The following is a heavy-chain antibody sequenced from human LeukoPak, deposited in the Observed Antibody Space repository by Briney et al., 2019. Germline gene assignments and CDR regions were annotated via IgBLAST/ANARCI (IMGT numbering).Heavy chain of an antibody. CDR3: ARDQRYCSSSSCPWEPFDY. D-gene: IGHD2-2*01. CDR1: GFTFSSYW. V-gene: IGHV3-7*05. J-gene: IGHJ4*02. Sequence: GGSLRLSCAASGFTFSSYWMSWVRQAPGKGLEWVANIKQDGSEKYYVDSVKGRFTISRDNAKNSLYLQMNSLRAEDTAVYYCARDQRYCSSSSCPWEPFDYWGQGTLVTVSS. CDR2: IKQDGSEK.